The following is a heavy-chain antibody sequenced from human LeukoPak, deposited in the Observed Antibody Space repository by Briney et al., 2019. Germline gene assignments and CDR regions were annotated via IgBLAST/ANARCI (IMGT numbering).Heavy chain of an antibody. CDR3: ARDHCSGGSCLFDP. CDR1: GFTFSSYS. V-gene: IGHV3-48*01. J-gene: IGHJ5*02. D-gene: IGHD2-15*01. Sequence: GGSLRLSCAASGFTFSSYSMNWVRQAPGKGLEWVSYISSSSSTIYYADSVKGRFTISRVNAKNSLYLQMNSLRAEDTAVYYCARDHCSGGSCLFDPWGQGTLVTVSS. CDR2: ISSSSSTI.